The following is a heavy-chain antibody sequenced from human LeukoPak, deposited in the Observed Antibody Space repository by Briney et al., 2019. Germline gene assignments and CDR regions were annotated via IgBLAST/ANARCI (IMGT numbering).Heavy chain of an antibody. CDR3: ARGEYYYDGGY. J-gene: IGHJ4*02. CDR2: IKDDGTEK. V-gene: IGHV3-7*04. D-gene: IGHD3-22*01. CDR1: GFTFSSYW. Sequence: GGSLRLSCAASGFTFSSYWMSWVRQAPGEGLGWVANIKDDGTEKYYVDSVKGRFTISRDNAKNSLYLQMNSLRAEDTAVYYCARGEYYYDGGYWGQGTLVTVSS.